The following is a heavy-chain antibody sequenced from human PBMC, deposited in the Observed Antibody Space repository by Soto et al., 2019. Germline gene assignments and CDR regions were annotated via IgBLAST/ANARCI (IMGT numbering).Heavy chain of an antibody. Sequence: SETLSLTCAVYGGSFSGYYWSWIRQPPGKGLEWIGEINHSGSTNYNPSLKSRVTISVDTSKNQFSLKLSSVTAADTAVYYCASRARLGVVMIDYWGQGTLVTVSS. CDR1: GGSFSGYY. J-gene: IGHJ4*02. D-gene: IGHD3-3*01. CDR2: INHSGST. V-gene: IGHV4-34*01. CDR3: ASRARLGVVMIDY.